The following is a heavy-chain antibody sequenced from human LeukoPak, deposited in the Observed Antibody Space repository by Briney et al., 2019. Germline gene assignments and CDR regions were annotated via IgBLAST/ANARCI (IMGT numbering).Heavy chain of an antibody. CDR2: ILHDGRNE. J-gene: IGHJ4*02. V-gene: IGHV3-30*04. Sequence: GGSLRLSCAASGFTFSRYSMHWVRQAPGKGLEWVAVILHDGRNEHYADSVQDRFTISRDNSKDILYLHINSPRTEDTAVYYCAGEPRGSDCRFDYWGQGTLVTVSS. CDR3: AGEPRGSDCRFDY. D-gene: IGHD2-21*02. CDR1: GFTFSRYS.